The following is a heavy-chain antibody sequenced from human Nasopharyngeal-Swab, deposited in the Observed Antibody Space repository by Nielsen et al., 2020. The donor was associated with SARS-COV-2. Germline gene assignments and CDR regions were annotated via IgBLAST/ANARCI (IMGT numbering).Heavy chain of an antibody. Sequence: ASVKVSCKVSGYTLTELSMHWVRQAPEQGLEWVGIINPSGGSTSYAQKFQGRVTMTRDTSTSTVYMELSSLRSEDTAVYYCARDLAVLVVYALYYYGMDVWGQGTTVTVSS. CDR2: INPSGGST. CDR1: GYTLTELS. D-gene: IGHD2-8*02. J-gene: IGHJ6*02. CDR3: ARDLAVLVVYALYYYGMDV. V-gene: IGHV1-46*01.